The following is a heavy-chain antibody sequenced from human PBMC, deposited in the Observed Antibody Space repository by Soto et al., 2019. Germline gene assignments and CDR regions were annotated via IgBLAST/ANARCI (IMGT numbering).Heavy chain of an antibody. CDR3: ASASLFLEWLYTXXXVXXDY. V-gene: IGHV1-18*01. CDR2: ISAYNGNT. D-gene: IGHD3-3*01. Sequence: GASVKVSCKASGYTFTSYGISWVRQAPGQGLEWMGWISAYNGNTNYAQKLQGRVTMTTDTSTSTAYMELRSLRSDDTAVYYCASASLFLEWLYTXXXVXXDYWGQGTLVTXXS. CDR1: GYTFTSYG. J-gene: IGHJ4*02.